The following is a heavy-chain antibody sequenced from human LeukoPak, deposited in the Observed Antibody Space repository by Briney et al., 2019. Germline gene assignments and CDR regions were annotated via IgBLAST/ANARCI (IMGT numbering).Heavy chain of an antibody. CDR3: ARDSQYYYDSSGYYLFDY. J-gene: IGHJ4*02. CDR1: GFTFTSYA. V-gene: IGHV3-74*01. D-gene: IGHD3-22*01. Sequence: GGSLRLSCRASGFTFTSYAMTWVRQAPGKGPVWLARINSDGYSISYADSVKGRFTISRDNAKNSLYLQMNSLRAEDTAVYYCARDSQYYYDSSGYYLFDYWGQGTLVTVSS. CDR2: INSDGYSI.